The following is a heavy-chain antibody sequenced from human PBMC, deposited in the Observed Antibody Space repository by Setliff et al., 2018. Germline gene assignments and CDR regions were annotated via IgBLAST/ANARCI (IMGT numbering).Heavy chain of an antibody. J-gene: IGHJ6*02. Sequence: PGGSLRLSCVGFGFRFDEYVFHWVRQAPGKGLEWLSKISGAGTTVYYADSVRGRFTISRDNAKNSLYLQMNSLRAEDSAVYYCARDGVFYAMDFWGQGTTVTVSS. CDR2: ISGAGTTV. CDR1: GFRFDEYV. CDR3: ARDGVFYAMDF. D-gene: IGHD3-10*01. V-gene: IGHV3-48*03.